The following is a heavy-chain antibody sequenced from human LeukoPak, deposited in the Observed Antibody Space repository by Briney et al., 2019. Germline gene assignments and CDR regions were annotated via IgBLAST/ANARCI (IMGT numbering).Heavy chain of an antibody. CDR3: ARGRGERYSSGWYPHLFDY. D-gene: IGHD6-19*01. CDR2: ISSSSSYI. V-gene: IGHV3-21*01. CDR1: GFTFSSYS. J-gene: IGHJ4*02. Sequence: GGSLRLSCAASGFTFSSYSMNWVRQAPGKGLEWVSSISSSSSYIYYADSVKGRFTISRDNAKNSLYLQMNSLRAEDTAVYYCARGRGERYSSGWYPHLFDYWGQGTLVTVSS.